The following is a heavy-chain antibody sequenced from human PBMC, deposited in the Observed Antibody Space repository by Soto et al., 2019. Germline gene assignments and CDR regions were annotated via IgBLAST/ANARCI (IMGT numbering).Heavy chain of an antibody. CDR3: ATPSIAARPKGGYYYLDV. CDR2: IIPIFGTA. CDR1: GGTFSSYA. Sequence: ASVKVSCKASGGTFSSYAISWVRQAPGQGLEWMGGIIPIFGTANYAQKFQGRVTITADESTNTAFLELSSLRSDDTAVYYCATPSIAARPKGGYYYLDVWGQGTTVTVSS. V-gene: IGHV1-69*13. D-gene: IGHD6-6*01. J-gene: IGHJ6*02.